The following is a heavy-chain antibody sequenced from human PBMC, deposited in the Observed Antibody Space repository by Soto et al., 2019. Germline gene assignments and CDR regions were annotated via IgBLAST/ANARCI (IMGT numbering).Heavy chain of an antibody. CDR2: INHSGST. Sequence: QVQLQQWGAGLLKPSETLSLTCAVYGGSFSGYYWSWIRQPPGKGLEWIGEINHSGSTNYNPSLKSRVTISVDTSKNQFSLKLSSVTAEDTAVYYCARGVHGYCSGGSCLDFDYWGQGTLVTVSS. V-gene: IGHV4-34*01. CDR1: GGSFSGYY. CDR3: ARGVHGYCSGGSCLDFDY. J-gene: IGHJ4*02. D-gene: IGHD2-15*01.